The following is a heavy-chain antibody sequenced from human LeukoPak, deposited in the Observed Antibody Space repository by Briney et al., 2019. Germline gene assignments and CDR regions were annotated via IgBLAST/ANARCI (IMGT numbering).Heavy chain of an antibody. CDR1: GGSISSYY. J-gene: IGHJ4*02. CDR3: ARGRTAIFGDRGRRFDY. V-gene: IGHV4-4*07. Sequence: SETLSLTCTVSGGSISSYYWSWIRQPAGKRLERIGRIYTSGSTNYNPSLKSRVTMSVDTSKNQFSLKLSSVTAADTAVYYCARGRTAIFGDRGRRFDYWGQGTLVTVSS. CDR2: IYTSGST. D-gene: IGHD3-3*01.